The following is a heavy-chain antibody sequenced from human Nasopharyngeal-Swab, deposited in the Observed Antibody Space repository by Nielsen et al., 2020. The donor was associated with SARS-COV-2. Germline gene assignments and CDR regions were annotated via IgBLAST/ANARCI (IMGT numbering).Heavy chain of an antibody. CDR1: GCSISSYY. CDR2: IYYSGST. CDR3: ARAWNDSAFDI. Sequence: SETLSLTCTASGCSISSYYWSWIRQPPGKGLEWIGYIYYSGSTNYNPSLKSRVTISVDTSKNPFSLKLSSVTAADTAVYYCARAWNDSAFDIWGQGTMVTVSS. V-gene: IGHV4-59*01. J-gene: IGHJ3*02. D-gene: IGHD1-1*01.